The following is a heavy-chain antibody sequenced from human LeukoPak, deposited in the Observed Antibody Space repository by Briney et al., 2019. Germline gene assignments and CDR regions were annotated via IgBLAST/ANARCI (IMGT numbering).Heavy chain of an antibody. J-gene: IGHJ5*02. V-gene: IGHV4-61*09. CDR1: GGSISSTSYY. D-gene: IGHD3-10*01. CDR3: ARGAYFYGSGINWFDP. CDR2: IYTTGST. Sequence: PSETLSLTCTVSGGSISSTSYYWSWIRQPAGTGLEWIGHIYTTGSTNYNPSLKSRVTISLDTSKNHFSLKLSSVTAADTAVYYCARGAYFYGSGINWFDPWGQGTLITVSS.